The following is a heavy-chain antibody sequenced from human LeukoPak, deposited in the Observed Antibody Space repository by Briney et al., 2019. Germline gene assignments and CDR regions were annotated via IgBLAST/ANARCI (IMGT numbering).Heavy chain of an antibody. D-gene: IGHD3-16*02. CDR3: ARVDYDYVWGSYRRYYFDY. J-gene: IGHJ4*02. V-gene: IGHV1-18*01. Sequence: ASVKVSCKASGYTFNSYGIAWVRQAPGQGLEWMGWISVYNGNTNYAQKFQGRVTMTTETPTSTAYMELRSLGFDDTAVYYCARVDYDYVWGSYRRYYFDYWGQGTLVTVSS. CDR1: GYTFNSYG. CDR2: ISVYNGNT.